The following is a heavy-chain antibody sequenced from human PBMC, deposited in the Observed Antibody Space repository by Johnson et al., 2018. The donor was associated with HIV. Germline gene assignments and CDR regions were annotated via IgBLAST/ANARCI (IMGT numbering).Heavy chain of an antibody. Sequence: VQLLESGGGVVQPGGSLRLSCAASGFTVSSNYMSWVRQAPGKGLVWVSRINSDGSSTSYADSVKGRFTISRDNAKNTLYLQMNSLRAEDTAVYYCARGGSSSSDDAFDIWGQGTMVTVSS. V-gene: IGHV3-74*02. CDR2: INSDGSST. J-gene: IGHJ3*02. D-gene: IGHD6-6*01. CDR3: ARGGSSSSDDAFDI. CDR1: GFTVSSNY.